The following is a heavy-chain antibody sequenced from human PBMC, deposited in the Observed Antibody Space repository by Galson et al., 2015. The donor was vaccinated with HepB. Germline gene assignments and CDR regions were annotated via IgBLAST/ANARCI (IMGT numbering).Heavy chain of an antibody. CDR1: GGTFGSYT. Sequence: SVKVSCKASGGTFGSYTISWVRQAPGQGLEWMGGIIPIFGSATYAQKFQGRVTITADESTSTAYMELSSLRSEDAAVYYCARPNNRLTYLDYYGLDVWGQGTTVTVSS. CDR3: ARPNNRLTYLDYYGLDV. CDR2: IIPIFGSA. J-gene: IGHJ6*02. D-gene: IGHD2-21*01. V-gene: IGHV1-69*13.